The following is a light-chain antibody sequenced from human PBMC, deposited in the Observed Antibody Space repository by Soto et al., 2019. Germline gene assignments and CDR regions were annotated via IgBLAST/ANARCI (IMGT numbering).Light chain of an antibody. V-gene: IGLV2-8*01. CDR2: EVI. CDR3: SSYGGSNNLV. CDR1: INDVGGYKF. Sequence: QSVLTQPPSASGSPGQSVTISCTGTINDVGGYKFVSWYQQHPGKAPKLIIYEVIKRPSGVPDRFSGSKSGNTASLTVSGLQAEDEGDYYCSSYGGSNNLVFGGGTKLTVL. J-gene: IGLJ2*01.